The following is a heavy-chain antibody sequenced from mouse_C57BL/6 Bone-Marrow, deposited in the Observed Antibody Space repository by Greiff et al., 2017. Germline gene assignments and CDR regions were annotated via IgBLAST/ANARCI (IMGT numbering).Heavy chain of an antibody. D-gene: IGHD4-1*01. J-gene: IGHJ4*01. V-gene: IGHV5-17*01. Sequence: EVQLVESGGGLVKPGGSLKLSCAASGITFSDYGMHWVRQAPEKGLEWVAYISSGSSTIYYADTVKGRFTISRDNAKNTLFLQMTSLRSEDTAMYYCAKHWEGYAMDYCGQGTSVTVSS. CDR1: GITFSDYG. CDR3: AKHWEGYAMDY. CDR2: ISSGSSTI.